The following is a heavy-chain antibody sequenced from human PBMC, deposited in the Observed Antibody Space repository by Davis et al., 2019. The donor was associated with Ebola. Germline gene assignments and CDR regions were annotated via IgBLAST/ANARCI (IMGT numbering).Heavy chain of an antibody. CDR2: ISYDGSNK. V-gene: IGHV3-30-3*01. D-gene: IGHD6-13*01. CDR1: GFTFSSYA. J-gene: IGHJ4*02. Sequence: PGGSLRLSCAASGFTFSSYAMHWVRQAPGKGLEWVAVISYDGSNKYYADSVKGRFTISRDNSKNTLYLQMNSLRAEDTAVYYCASGIAAAGTPHDYWGQGTLVTVSS. CDR3: ASGIAAAGTPHDY.